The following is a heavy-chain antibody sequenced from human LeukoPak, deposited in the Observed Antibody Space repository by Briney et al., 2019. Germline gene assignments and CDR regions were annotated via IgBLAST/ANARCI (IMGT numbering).Heavy chain of an antibody. Sequence: GGSLRLSCAASGFTFSSYGMHWVRQAPGKGLEWVAVIWYDGSNKYYADSVKGRFTISRDNSRNTLYLQMNSLRAEDTAVYYCAREAHAFDIWGQGTMVTVSS. CDR2: IWYDGSNK. V-gene: IGHV3-33*01. CDR1: GFTFSSYG. J-gene: IGHJ3*02. CDR3: AREAHAFDI.